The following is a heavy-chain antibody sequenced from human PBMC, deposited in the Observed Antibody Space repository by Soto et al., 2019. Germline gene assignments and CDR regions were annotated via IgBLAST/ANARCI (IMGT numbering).Heavy chain of an antibody. J-gene: IGHJ4*02. CDR2: IFSNDEK. Sequence: QVTLKESGPVLVKPTETLTLTCTVSGFSLSNARMGVSWIRQPPGKALEWLAHIFSNDEKSYSTSLKSRLPISKDTSKSQVVLTMTNMDPVDTATYYCARSDPISSWLYYFDNWGQGTLVTVSS. CDR1: GFSLSNARMG. V-gene: IGHV2-26*01. CDR3: ARSDPISSWLYYFDN. D-gene: IGHD6-13*01.